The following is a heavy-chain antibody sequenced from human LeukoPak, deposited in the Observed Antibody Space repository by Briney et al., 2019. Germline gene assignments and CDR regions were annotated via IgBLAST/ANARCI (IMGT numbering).Heavy chain of an antibody. CDR3: ARQISRYCSGGSCYSGWEFYFDY. J-gene: IGHJ4*02. CDR2: ISSSGSSI. Sequence: GGSLRLSCAASGFTFSSYEMNWVRQAPGKGLEWVSYISSSGSSIHYADSVKGRFTISRDNAKNSLYLQMNSLRAEDTAVYHCARQISRYCSGGSCYSGWEFYFDYWGQGTPVTVSS. D-gene: IGHD2-15*01. V-gene: IGHV3-48*03. CDR1: GFTFSSYE.